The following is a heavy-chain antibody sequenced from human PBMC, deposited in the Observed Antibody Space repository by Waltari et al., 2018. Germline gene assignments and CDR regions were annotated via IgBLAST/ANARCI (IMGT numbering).Heavy chain of an antibody. J-gene: IGHJ4*02. CDR2: IFWDDEK. D-gene: IGHD2-2*01. CDR1: GFSLSTSGVG. Sequence: QITLKESGPTLVKPTQTLTLTCTFSGFSLSTSGVGVGWIRQPPGKDLDWLTLIFWDDEKPYSPSLKIRLTITKDTSKNQVVLAMTNVDPADTATYYCAHRYCSSTTCHLFDYWGQGTLVTVSS. V-gene: IGHV2-5*02. CDR3: AHRYCSSTTCHLFDY.